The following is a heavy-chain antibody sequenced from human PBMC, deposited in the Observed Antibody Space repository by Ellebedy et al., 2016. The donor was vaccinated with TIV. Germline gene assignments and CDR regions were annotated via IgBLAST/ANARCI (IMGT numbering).Heavy chain of an antibody. J-gene: IGHJ5*02. D-gene: IGHD2-2*01. Sequence: MPSETLSLTCTVSGGSISSYYWSWIRQPPGKGLEWIGHIYDSGSTNYNSSLRSRVIISVDTSMNQFSLKLSSVTAADTAVYYCARSYCTSARCYAHNYFDPWGQGTLVTVSS. CDR1: GGSISSYY. V-gene: IGHV4-59*08. CDR3: ARSYCTSARCYAHNYFDP. CDR2: IYDSGST.